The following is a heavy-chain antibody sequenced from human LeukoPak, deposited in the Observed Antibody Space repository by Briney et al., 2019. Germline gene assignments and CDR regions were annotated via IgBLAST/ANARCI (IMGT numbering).Heavy chain of an antibody. V-gene: IGHV3-30*18. J-gene: IGHJ4*02. CDR1: GFTFSSYG. Sequence: PGGSLRLSCAASGFTFSSYGMHWVRQAPGRGLEWVAVISYDGSNKYYADSVKGRLTISRDNSKNTLYLQMNSLRAEDTAVYYCAKYYAYQLLCIDSWGQGTLVTVSS. CDR3: AKYYAYQLLCIDS. CDR2: ISYDGSNK. D-gene: IGHD2-2*01.